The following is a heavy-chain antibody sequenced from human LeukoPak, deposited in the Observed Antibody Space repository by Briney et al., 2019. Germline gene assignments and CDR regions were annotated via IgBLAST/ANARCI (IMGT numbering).Heavy chain of an antibody. CDR3: AGSLGYCTSNVCYLKY. CDR1: GYTFTSHG. J-gene: IGHJ4*02. V-gene: IGHV1-18*01. CDR2: ISVYSGDT. Sequence: ASVKVSCKTSGYTFTSHGISWVRQAPGQGLEWMGWISVYSGDTNYAQKFQDRVTMTADTYTNTAYMELRSLRSDDTAVYYCAGSLGYCTSNVCYLKYWGQGTLVTVSS. D-gene: IGHD2-8*01.